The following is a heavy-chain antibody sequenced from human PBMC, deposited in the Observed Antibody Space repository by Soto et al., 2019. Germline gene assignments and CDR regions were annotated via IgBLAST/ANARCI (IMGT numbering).Heavy chain of an antibody. Sequence: SGPTLVNPTQTLTLTCTFSGFSLSTYGMRVSWIRQPPGKALEWLARIDWDDDKFYRASLKSRLTISKDTSKNQVVLTMTNMDPVDTATHYREPDIPPPTTNGLDVWGQGTTVTVSS. V-gene: IGHV2-70*04. CDR2: IDWDDDK. D-gene: IGHD4-4*01. CDR1: GFSLSTYGMR. J-gene: IGHJ6*02. CDR3: EPDIPPPTTNGLDV.